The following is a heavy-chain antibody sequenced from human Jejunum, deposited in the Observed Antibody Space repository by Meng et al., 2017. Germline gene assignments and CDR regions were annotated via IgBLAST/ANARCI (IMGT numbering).Heavy chain of an antibody. CDR2: IHYTGNA. V-gene: IGHV4-31*03. J-gene: IGHJ5*02. CDR1: GGSIRSVDYY. Sequence: GLLQGSGPGLVKPSQTLSLTCTVPGGSIRSVDYYWSWIRQHPGKGLEWIGSIHYTGNAYQNPSLKSRLTMSIDTSENQFSLKLSSVTAADTAVYYCARGVVAGAPYPGHWFNPWGQGTLVTVSS. CDR3: ARGVVAGAPYPGHWFNP. D-gene: IGHD2-15*01.